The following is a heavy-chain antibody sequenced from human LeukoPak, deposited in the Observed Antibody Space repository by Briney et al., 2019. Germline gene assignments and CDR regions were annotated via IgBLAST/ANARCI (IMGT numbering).Heavy chain of an antibody. V-gene: IGHV1-69*06. CDR3: ARAMGATRYYYYYMDV. CDR1: GGTFSSYA. Sequence: GASVKVSCKASGGTFSSYAISWVRQAPGQGLEWMGGIIPIFGTANYAQKFQGRVTITADKSTSTAYMELSSLRSEDTAVYYCARAMGATRYYYYYMDVWGKGTTVTVSS. CDR2: IIPIFGTA. D-gene: IGHD1-26*01. J-gene: IGHJ6*03.